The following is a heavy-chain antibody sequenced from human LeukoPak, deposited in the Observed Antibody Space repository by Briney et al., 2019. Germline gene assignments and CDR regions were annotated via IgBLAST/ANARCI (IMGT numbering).Heavy chain of an antibody. CDR2: INPNSGGT. CDR1: GYTFTGYY. Sequence: ASVKVSCKASGYTFTGYYMHWVRQAPGQGLEWMGWINPNSGGTNYAQKFQGRVTMTRDTSISTAYMELSRLRSDDTAVYYCARDLRRGSSSWYVSGGDYWGQGTLATVSS. V-gene: IGHV1-2*02. J-gene: IGHJ4*02. D-gene: IGHD6-13*01. CDR3: ARDLRRGSSSWYVSGGDY.